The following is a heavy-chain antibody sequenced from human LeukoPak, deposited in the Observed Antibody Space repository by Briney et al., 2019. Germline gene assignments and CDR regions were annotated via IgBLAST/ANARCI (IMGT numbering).Heavy chain of an antibody. CDR1: GGTFSSYA. Sequence: ASMKVSCKASGGTFSSYAISWVRQAPGQGLEWMGGIIPIFGTANYAQKFQGRVTITADESTSTAYMELSSLRSEDTAVYYCARSYDSSGPYDGYGMDVWGQGTTVTVSS. V-gene: IGHV1-69*13. CDR2: IIPIFGTA. D-gene: IGHD3-22*01. J-gene: IGHJ6*02. CDR3: ARSYDSSGPYDGYGMDV.